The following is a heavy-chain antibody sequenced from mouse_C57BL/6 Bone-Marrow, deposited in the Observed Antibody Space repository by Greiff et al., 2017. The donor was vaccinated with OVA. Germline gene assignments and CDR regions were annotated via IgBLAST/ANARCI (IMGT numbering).Heavy chain of an antibody. CDR2: IYPSDSDT. V-gene: IGHV1-61*01. J-gene: IGHJ4*01. Sequence: QVQLQQPGAELVRPGSSVKLSCKASGYTFTSYWMDWVKQRPGQGLEWIGNIYPSDSDTHYNQKFKDKATLTVDKSSSTAYMQLSSLTSEDSAVYDCAREEYYYGTLYAMDYWGQGTSVTVSS. CDR3: AREEYYYGTLYAMDY. D-gene: IGHD1-1*01. CDR1: GYTFTSYW.